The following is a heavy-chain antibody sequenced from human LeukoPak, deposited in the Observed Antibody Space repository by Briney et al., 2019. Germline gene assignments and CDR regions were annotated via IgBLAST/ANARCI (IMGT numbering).Heavy chain of an antibody. CDR1: GFTFSNYD. CDR3: LRDCNNIRCSGARMDV. CDR2: IGTVGDT. D-gene: IGHD2/OR15-2a*01. J-gene: IGHJ6*02. V-gene: IGHV3-13*01. Sequence: PGGSLRLSCAASGFTFSNYDMHWVRQATGKGLERVSSIGTVGDTYYSDSVKGRFTISRENAKNSWYLQMSSLRAGDTAVYYCLRDCNNIRCSGARMDVWGQGTTVTVSS.